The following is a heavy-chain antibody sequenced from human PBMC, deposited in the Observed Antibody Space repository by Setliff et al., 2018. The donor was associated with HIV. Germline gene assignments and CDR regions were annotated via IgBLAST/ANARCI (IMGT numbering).Heavy chain of an antibody. J-gene: IGHJ2*01. Sequence: SETLSLTCAVYGGSLSGYYWSWVRQSPGRGLEWIGEINQSGNTNFNPSLKRRLIISVDTSKSQFSLKLTSVTAAVTALYYCAREGGQGYSGSGSFYHRNFDLWGRGTLVTVSS. V-gene: IGHV4-34*01. D-gene: IGHD3-10*01. CDR2: INQSGNT. CDR1: GGSLSGYY. CDR3: AREGGQGYSGSGSFYHRNFDL.